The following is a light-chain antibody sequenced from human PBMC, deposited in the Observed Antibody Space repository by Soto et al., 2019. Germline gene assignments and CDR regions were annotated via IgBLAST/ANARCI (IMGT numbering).Light chain of an antibody. CDR2: GAS. J-gene: IGKJ2*01. V-gene: IGKV3-20*01. Sequence: EIVLTQSPGTLSLSPGERATLSCRASQSVSSHYLAWYQQKPGQAPRLLIYGASNRATDIPDRFSGSGSGTDFTLTISRLEPEDFAVYSCQQYGSSLTFGQGTKLEI. CDR3: QQYGSSLT. CDR1: QSVSSHY.